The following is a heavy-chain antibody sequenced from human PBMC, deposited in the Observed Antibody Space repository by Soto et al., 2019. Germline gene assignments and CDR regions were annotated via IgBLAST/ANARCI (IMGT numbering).Heavy chain of an antibody. CDR3: AKAVWTGAMVRGVIIHRYYFDY. J-gene: IGHJ4*02. Sequence: GGSLRLSCAASGFTFSSYAMSWVRQAPGKGLEWVSAISGSGGSTYYADSVKGRFTISRDNSKNTLYLQMNSLRAEDTDVYYCAKAVWTGAMVRGVIIHRYYFDYWGQGTLVTVSS. D-gene: IGHD3-10*01. CDR2: ISGSGGST. CDR1: GFTFSSYA. V-gene: IGHV3-23*01.